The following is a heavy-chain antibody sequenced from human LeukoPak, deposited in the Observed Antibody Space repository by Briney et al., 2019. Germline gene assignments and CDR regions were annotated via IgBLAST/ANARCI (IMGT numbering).Heavy chain of an antibody. V-gene: IGHV4-59*01. CDR3: ARDQSGSYYSYFDY. J-gene: IGHJ4*02. CDR1: GGSISSYY. CDR2: IYYSGST. D-gene: IGHD1-26*01. Sequence: SETLSLTCTVSGGSISSYYWSWTRQPPGKGLEWIGYIYYSGSTNYNPSLKSRVTISVDTSKNQFSLKLSSVTAADTAVYYCARDQSGSYYSYFDYWGQGTLVTVSS.